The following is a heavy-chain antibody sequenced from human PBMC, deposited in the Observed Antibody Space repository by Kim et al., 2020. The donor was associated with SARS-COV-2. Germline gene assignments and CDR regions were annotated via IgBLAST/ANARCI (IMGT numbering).Heavy chain of an antibody. V-gene: IGHV3-48*02. CDR2: ISSSSSTI. Sequence: GGSLRLSCAASEFSFSSYSMNWVRQAPGKGLEWVSYISSSSSTINYADSVKGRFTISRDDAKKSLYLQMNSLRDEDRDVYYCARGFSDPGYNYYYRDVWGQGTRVTVSS. J-gene: IGHJ6*02. CDR1: EFSFSSYS. CDR3: ARGFSDPGYNYYYRDV.